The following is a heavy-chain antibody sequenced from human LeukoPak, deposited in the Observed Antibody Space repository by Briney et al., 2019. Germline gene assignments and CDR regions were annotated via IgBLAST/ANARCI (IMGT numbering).Heavy chain of an antibody. CDR3: ARSRPEQYYDFWSGYFYNWFDP. CDR1: GYTFTSYA. V-gene: IGHV1-3*01. J-gene: IGHJ5*02. Sequence: ASVKVSCKASGYTFTSYAMHWVRQALGQRLEWMGWINAGNGNTKYSQKFQGRVTITRDTSASTAYMELSSLRSEDTAVYYCARSRPEQYYDFWSGYFYNWFDPWGQGTLVTVSS. CDR2: INAGNGNT. D-gene: IGHD3-3*01.